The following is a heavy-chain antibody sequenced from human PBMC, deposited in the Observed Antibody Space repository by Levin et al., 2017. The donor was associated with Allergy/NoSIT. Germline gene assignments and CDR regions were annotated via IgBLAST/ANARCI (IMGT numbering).Heavy chain of an antibody. D-gene: IGHD3-10*01. V-gene: IGHV4-59*01. CDR3: ARATMVRGDLDY. Sequence: NASETLSLTCTVSGGSISSYYWSWIRQPPGKGLEWIGYIYYSGSTNYNPSLKSRVTISVDTSKKQFSLNLISVTAADTAVYYCARATMVRGDLDYWGQGTLVTVSS. CDR2: IYYSGST. CDR1: GGSISSYY. J-gene: IGHJ4*02.